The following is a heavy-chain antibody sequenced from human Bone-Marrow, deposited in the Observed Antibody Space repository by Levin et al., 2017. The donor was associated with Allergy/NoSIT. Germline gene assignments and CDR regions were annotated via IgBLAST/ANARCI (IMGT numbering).Heavy chain of an antibody. CDR2: VGSSGESS. V-gene: IGHV3-23*01. CDR1: GFTFDDYA. J-gene: IGHJ3*01. D-gene: IGHD6-19*01. CDR3: AKLPDSSGWGAAFDF. Sequence: GESLKISCTSSGFTFDDYAMGWVRQAPGKGLEWVSIVGSSGESSYYADSVRGRFTISTDNSKNTLYVQMNSLRGEDTAIYYCAKLPDSSGWGAAFDFWGQGTMVTVSS.